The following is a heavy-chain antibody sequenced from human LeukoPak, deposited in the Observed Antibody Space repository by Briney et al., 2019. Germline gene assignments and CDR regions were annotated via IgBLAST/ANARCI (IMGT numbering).Heavy chain of an antibody. D-gene: IGHD6-19*01. Sequence: PGGSLRLSCAASGFTFSKYAMSWVRQAPGKGLEWVSAISGSGGSTYYADSVKGRFTISRDNSKNTLYLQMNSLRAEDTAVYYCARDSKRGSSGWYYYYGMDVWGQGTTVTVSS. CDR1: GFTFSKYA. V-gene: IGHV3-23*01. J-gene: IGHJ6*02. CDR3: ARDSKRGSSGWYYYYGMDV. CDR2: ISGSGGST.